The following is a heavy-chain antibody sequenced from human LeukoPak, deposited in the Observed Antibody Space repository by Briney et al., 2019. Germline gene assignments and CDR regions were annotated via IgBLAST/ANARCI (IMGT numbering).Heavy chain of an antibody. CDR2: ISGSGGST. J-gene: IGHJ4*02. CDR3: AKDANYFDSGSYLIPFDF. V-gene: IGHV3-23*01. D-gene: IGHD3-22*01. CDR1: GFTFSSYA. Sequence: GGSLRLSCAASGFTFSSYAMSWVRQAPGKGLEWVSAISGSGGSTYYADSVKGRFTISRDNSKNTLYLQMNSLRTEDTAVYHCAKDANYFDSGSYLIPFDFWGQGTLVTV.